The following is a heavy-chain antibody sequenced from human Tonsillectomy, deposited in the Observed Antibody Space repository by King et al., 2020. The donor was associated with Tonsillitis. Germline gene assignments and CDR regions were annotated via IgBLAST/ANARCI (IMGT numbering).Heavy chain of an antibody. Sequence: LQLQESGPGLVKPSETLSLTCTVSGGSISSSNYYWGWIRQPPGKGLEWIGSIYYSGSTYYNPSLKSRVTISLDTSKTQFSLKLSSVTAADTAVYYCAKHQTYYCDSSGRYFDYWGQGTLVTVSS. CDR2: IYYSGST. D-gene: IGHD3-22*01. CDR1: GGSISSSNYY. CDR3: AKHQTYYCDSSGRYFDY. J-gene: IGHJ4*02. V-gene: IGHV4-39*07.